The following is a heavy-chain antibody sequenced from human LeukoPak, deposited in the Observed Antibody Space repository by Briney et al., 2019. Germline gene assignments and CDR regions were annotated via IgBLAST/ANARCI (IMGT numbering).Heavy chain of an antibody. CDR2: IYSGGST. CDR3: ARDYPVVPNGDYDAFDI. J-gene: IGHJ3*02. Sequence: GGSLRLSCAASGFTVSSNYMSWVRQAPGKGLEWVSVIYSGGSTYYADYVKGRFTISRDNSKNTLYLQMNSLRAEDTAVYYCARDYPVVPNGDYDAFDIWGQGTMVTVSS. V-gene: IGHV3-66*02. D-gene: IGHD4-17*01. CDR1: GFTVSSNY.